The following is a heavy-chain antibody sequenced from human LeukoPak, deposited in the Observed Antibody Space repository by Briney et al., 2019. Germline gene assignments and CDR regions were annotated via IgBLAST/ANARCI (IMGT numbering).Heavy chain of an antibody. CDR1: GITFSSYG. CDR3: AKDGRDSGSYYYMDV. J-gene: IGHJ6*03. V-gene: IGHV3-33*06. D-gene: IGHD3-10*01. CDR2: IWYDGSKK. Sequence: GGSLRLSCAASGITFSSYGFHWGRQAPGKEREGVAVIWYDGSKKYYADSVKGRFTFSRDSSKNTLYLQMNSLRADDTAVYYCAKDGRDSGSYYYMDVWGKGTTVTVSS.